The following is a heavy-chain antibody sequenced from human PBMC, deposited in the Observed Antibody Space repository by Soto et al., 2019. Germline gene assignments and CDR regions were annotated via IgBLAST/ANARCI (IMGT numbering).Heavy chain of an antibody. V-gene: IGHV1-46*02. CDR2: INLRGGTT. J-gene: IGHJ4*02. CDR3: ARGTDDSDVPRWDY. D-gene: IGHD4-17*01. Sequence: QVQLVQSGAEVRKPGASVRLSCETSGYNFNQYYIHWVRQAPGQGREGMGIINLRGGTTEYAHKFRGRVTVTGDTSTSTAYMQLSSLRSEDTAVYFCARGTDDSDVPRWDYWGQGTLVTVSS. CDR1: GYNFNQYY.